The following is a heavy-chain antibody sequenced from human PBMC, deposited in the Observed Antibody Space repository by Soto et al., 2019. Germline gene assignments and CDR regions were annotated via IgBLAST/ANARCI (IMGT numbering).Heavy chain of an antibody. CDR2: INHSGST. Sequence: SETLSLTCAVYGGSFSGYYWSWIRQPPGKWLEWIGEINHSGSTNYNPSLKSRVTISVDTSKNQFSLKLSSVTVADTAVYYCARGGGYSNYRVDYWGQGXLVTVYS. V-gene: IGHV4-34*01. J-gene: IGHJ4*02. CDR3: ARGGGYSNYRVDY. D-gene: IGHD4-4*01. CDR1: GGSFSGYY.